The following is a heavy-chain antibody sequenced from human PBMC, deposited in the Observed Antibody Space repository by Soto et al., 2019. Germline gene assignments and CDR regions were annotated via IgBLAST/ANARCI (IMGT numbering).Heavy chain of an antibody. CDR3: ARDRDYGDYNFQH. Sequence: GGSLRLSCAASGFTFSSYSMNWVRQAPGKGLEWVSSISSSSSYIYYADSVKGRFTISRANAKNSLYLQMNSLRAEDTAVYYCARDRDYGDYNFQHWGQGTLVTVSS. J-gene: IGHJ1*01. CDR2: ISSSSSYI. D-gene: IGHD4-17*01. V-gene: IGHV3-21*01. CDR1: GFTFSSYS.